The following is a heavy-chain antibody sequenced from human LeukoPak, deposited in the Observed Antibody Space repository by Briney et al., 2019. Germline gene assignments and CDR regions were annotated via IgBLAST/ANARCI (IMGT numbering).Heavy chain of an antibody. CDR1: GGTFSSYA. CDR3: ASPPDIVVVPAASVYYYYGMDV. D-gene: IGHD2-2*01. J-gene: IGHJ6*02. V-gene: IGHV1-69*13. Sequence: ASVKVSCKASGGTFSSYAISWVRQAPGQGLEWMGGIIPIFGTANYAQKFQGRVTITADEYTSTAYMELSRLSSEDTGVYYCASPPDIVVVPAASVYYYYGMDVWGQGPTVTVSS. CDR2: IIPIFGTA.